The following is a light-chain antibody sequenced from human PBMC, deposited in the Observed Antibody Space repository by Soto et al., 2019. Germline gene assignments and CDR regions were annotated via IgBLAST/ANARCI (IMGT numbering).Light chain of an antibody. CDR3: QSYDRSLSGYV. V-gene: IGLV1-40*01. J-gene: IGLJ1*01. Sequence: QSVLTQPPSVSGAQGQRVTISCTGRSSKIGAGDEVHWYQQLPGTAPKLLIYGNSNRPSGVPDRFSGSKSGTSASLAITGLQAEDEADYYCQSYDRSLSGYVFGTGTKVTVL. CDR2: GNS. CDR1: SSKIGAGDE.